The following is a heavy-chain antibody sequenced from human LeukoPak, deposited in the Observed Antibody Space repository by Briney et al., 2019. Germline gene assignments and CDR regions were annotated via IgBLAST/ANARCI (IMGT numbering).Heavy chain of an antibody. CDR2: MFYSGSA. CDR1: GFTFSDYY. J-gene: IGHJ5*02. CDR3: ARGHYGLDP. D-gene: IGHD3-16*01. V-gene: IGHV4-59*01. Sequence: GSLRLSCAASGFTFSDYYMSWIRQAPGKGLEWIGYMFYSGSANYNPSLKSRVTISVDTSKNQFSLKLTSVTAADTAVYYCARGHYGLDPWGQGTLVTVSS.